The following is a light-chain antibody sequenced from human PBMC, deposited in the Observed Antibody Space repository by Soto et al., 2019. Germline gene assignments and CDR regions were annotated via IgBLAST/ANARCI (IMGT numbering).Light chain of an antibody. CDR3: QQYDTSPIT. CDR1: QSVSSDF. CDR2: GAS. V-gene: IGKV3-20*01. Sequence: EIVLTQSPGILSLSPGERATLSCRASQSVSSDFLAWYQQKPGQAPRLLIYGASTRATGIPDRFSGSGSETDFSLTISRLEPEDVALYYCQQYDTSPITFGQGTKVEIK. J-gene: IGKJ1*01.